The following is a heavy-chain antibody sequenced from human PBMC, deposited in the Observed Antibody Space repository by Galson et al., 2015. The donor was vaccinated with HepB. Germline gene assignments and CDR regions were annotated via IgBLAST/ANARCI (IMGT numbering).Heavy chain of an antibody. CDR3: VRGSTGSGWSFGAEYFEN. CDR2: ISNDGRKT. V-gene: IGHV3-30*04. CDR1: GFTFSSYA. D-gene: IGHD6-19*01. Sequence: SLRLSCAASGFTFSSYAIHWVRQAPGKGLEWVALISNDGRKTYHAESVKGRFTLSRDNSKNTVYLQMKSLRGEDTAVYYCVRGSTGSGWSFGAEYFENWGQGTLVTVSS. J-gene: IGHJ1*01.